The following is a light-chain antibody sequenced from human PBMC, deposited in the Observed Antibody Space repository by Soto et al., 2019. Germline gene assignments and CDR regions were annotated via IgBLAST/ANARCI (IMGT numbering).Light chain of an antibody. J-gene: IGKJ4*01. CDR3: QQRSNWPLT. CDR2: DAS. Sequence: DIVLTQSPAPLSLSPGERATLSCRASQSVSSYLAWYQQKPGQAPRLLIYDASNRATGIPARFSGSGSGTDCTLTISSLEPEDFAVYYCQQRSNWPLTFGGGTKVDIK. V-gene: IGKV3-11*01. CDR1: QSVSSY.